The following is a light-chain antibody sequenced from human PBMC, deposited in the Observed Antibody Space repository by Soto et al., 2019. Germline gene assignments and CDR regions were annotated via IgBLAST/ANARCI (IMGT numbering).Light chain of an antibody. CDR1: QSVYSN. Sequence: EIVMTQSPATLSVSPGERATLSCRASQSVYSNLAWYQQKPGQAPRLLIYGASTRATGIPDRFSGSGSGTDFTLTISRLEPEDSAVYYCQQYGSSPTWTFGQGTKVDIK. CDR3: QQYGSSPTWT. V-gene: IGKV3-20*01. CDR2: GAS. J-gene: IGKJ1*01.